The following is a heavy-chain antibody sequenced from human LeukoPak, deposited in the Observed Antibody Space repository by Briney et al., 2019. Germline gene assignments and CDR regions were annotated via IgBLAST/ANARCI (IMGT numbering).Heavy chain of an antibody. D-gene: IGHD4-17*01. CDR3: ARDRYDYGDYRGRFYYGMDV. Sequence: PGGSLRLSCAASGFTVSSNYMSWVRQAPGKGLEWVSAIYSGGSTYYADSVKGRFTISRDNSKNTLYLQMNSLRAEDTAVYYCARDRYDYGDYRGRFYYGMDVWGQGTTVTVSS. V-gene: IGHV3-53*01. CDR1: GFTVSSNY. J-gene: IGHJ6*02. CDR2: IYSGGST.